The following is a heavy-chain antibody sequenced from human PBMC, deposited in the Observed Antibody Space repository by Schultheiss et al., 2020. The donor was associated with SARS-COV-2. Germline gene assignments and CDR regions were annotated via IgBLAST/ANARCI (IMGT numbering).Heavy chain of an antibody. J-gene: IGHJ4*03. CDR1: GGSINSGDNY. V-gene: IGHV4-31*03. D-gene: IGHD5-18*01. Sequence: SETLSLTCTVSGGSINSGDNYWSWIRQHPGKGLEWIGYIDSSGSTFYNPSLKSRVTISVDTSKNQFSLKLSSVTAADTAVYYCARDSYDHFDYWGQGTMVTVSS. CDR2: IDSSGST. CDR3: ARDSYDHFDY.